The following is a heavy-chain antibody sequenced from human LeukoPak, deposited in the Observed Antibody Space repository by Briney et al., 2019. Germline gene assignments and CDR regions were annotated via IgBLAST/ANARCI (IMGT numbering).Heavy chain of an antibody. J-gene: IGHJ4*02. V-gene: IGHV3-21*01. CDR1: GFTFSSYS. CDR2: ISSSSSYI. Sequence: GGSLRLSCAASGFTFSSYSMNWVRQAPGKGLEWVSSISSSSSYIYYADSVKGRFAISRDNAKNSLYLQMNSLRAEDTAVYYCGRKSSGYYYDYWGQGTLVTVSS. D-gene: IGHD3-22*01. CDR3: GRKSSGYYYDY.